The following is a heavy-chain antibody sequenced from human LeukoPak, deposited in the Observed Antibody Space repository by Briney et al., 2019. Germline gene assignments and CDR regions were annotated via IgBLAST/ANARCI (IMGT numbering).Heavy chain of an antibody. CDR1: GGSFSSYY. V-gene: IGHV4-34*01. J-gene: IGHJ4*03. CDR3: ARGPTISETGYFDY. D-gene: IGHD1-1*01. CDR2: INHRGDT. Sequence: PSETLSLTCAVYGGSFSSYYWSWIRQSPGKGLEWIAEINHRGDTNYNPSVKSRVTISVDTSKNQFSLKVTSLTAVDTAVYYCARGPTISETGYFDYWGQGTLVTVSS.